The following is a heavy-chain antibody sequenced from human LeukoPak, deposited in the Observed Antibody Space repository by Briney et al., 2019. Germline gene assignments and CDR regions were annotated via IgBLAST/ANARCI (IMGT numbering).Heavy chain of an antibody. J-gene: IGHJ3*02. CDR2: IYHSGST. CDR3: ARRSSTFDI. D-gene: IGHD6-6*01. CDR1: GYSISSGYY. Sequence: PSETLSLTCAVSGYSISSGYYWGWIRQPPGKGLEWIGSIYHSGSTYYNPSLKSRVTISVDTSKNQFSLKLSSVTAADTAVYYCARRSSTFDIWGQGTMATVSS. V-gene: IGHV4-38-2*01.